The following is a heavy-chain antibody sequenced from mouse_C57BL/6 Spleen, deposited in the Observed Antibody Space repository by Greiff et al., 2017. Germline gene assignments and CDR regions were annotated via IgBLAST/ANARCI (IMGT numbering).Heavy chain of an antibody. V-gene: IGHV1-5*01. D-gene: IGHD2-4*01. J-gene: IGHJ1*03. CDR3: TRPMITTRYWYFDV. CDR2: IYPGNSDT. CDR1: GYTFTSYW. Sequence: VQLQQSGTVLARPGASVKMSCKTSGYTFTSYWMHWVKQRPGQGLEWIGAIYPGNSDTSYNQKFKGKAKLTAVTSASTAYMELSSLTNEDSAVYYCTRPMITTRYWYFDVWGTGTPVTVSS.